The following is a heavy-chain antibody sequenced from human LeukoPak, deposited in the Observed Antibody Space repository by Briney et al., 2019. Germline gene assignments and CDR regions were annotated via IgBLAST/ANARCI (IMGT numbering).Heavy chain of an antibody. D-gene: IGHD3-22*01. J-gene: IGHJ4*02. CDR1: GFTFSSYW. CDR3: ARGGYYDNSGASDY. CDR2: INWNADST. Sequence: GGSLRLSCAASGFTFSSYWMSWVRQAPGKGLEWVSGINWNADSTGYADSVKGRFTISRDNAKNSLYLQMNSLRAEDTALYYCARGGYYDNSGASDYWGQGTLVTVSS. V-gene: IGHV3-20*04.